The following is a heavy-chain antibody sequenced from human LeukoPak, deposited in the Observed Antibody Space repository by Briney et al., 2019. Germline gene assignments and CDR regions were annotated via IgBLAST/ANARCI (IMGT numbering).Heavy chain of an antibody. CDR2: ISYDGSNK. CDR3: ASNTHTAMLYFDY. CDR1: GFTFSSYA. V-gene: IGHV3-30*14. Sequence: GRSLRLYCAASGFTFSSYAMHWVRQAPGKGLEWVAVISYDGSNKYYADSVKGRFTISRDNSKNTLYLQMNSLRAEDTAVYYCASNTHTAMLYFDYWGQGTLVTVSS. J-gene: IGHJ4*02. D-gene: IGHD5-18*01.